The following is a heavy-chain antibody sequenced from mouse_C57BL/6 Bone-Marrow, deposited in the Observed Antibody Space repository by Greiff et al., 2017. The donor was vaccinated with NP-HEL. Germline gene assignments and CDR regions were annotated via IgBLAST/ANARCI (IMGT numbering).Heavy chain of an antibody. D-gene: IGHD4-1*01. J-gene: IGHJ3*01. CDR1: GFSFNTYA. CDR2: IRSKSNNYAT. Sequence: DVKLVESGGGLVQPKGSLKLSCAASGFSFNTYAMNWVRQAPGKGLEWVARIRSKSNNYATYYADSVKDRFTISRDDSESMLYLQMNNLKTEDTAMYYCVRGLGQIAYWGQGTLVTVSA. V-gene: IGHV10-1*01. CDR3: VRGLGQIAY.